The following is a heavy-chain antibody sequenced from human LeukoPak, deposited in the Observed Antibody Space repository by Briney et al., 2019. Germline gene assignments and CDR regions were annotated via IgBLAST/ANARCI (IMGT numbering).Heavy chain of an antibody. D-gene: IGHD6-19*01. CDR1: GGTFSSYA. V-gene: IGHV1-69*04. CDR2: IIPILGIA. Sequence: SVKVSCKASGGTFSSYAISWVRQAPGQGLEWMGRIIPILGIANYAQKFQGRVTITTDESTSTAYMELSSLRSEDTAVYYCATIAVAGTGVDYWGQGTLVTASS. CDR3: ATIAVAGTGVDY. J-gene: IGHJ4*02.